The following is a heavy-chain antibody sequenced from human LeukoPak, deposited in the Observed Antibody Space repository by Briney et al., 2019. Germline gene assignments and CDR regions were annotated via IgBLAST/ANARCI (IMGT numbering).Heavy chain of an antibody. Sequence: SETLSLTRAVYGGSFSGYYWSWIRQPPGKGLEWIGEINHSGSTNYNPSLKSRVTISVDTSKNQFSLKLSSVTAADTAVYYCARDIVVVPAATGSFDYWGQGTLVTVSS. CDR3: ARDIVVVPAATGSFDY. J-gene: IGHJ4*02. D-gene: IGHD2-2*01. CDR1: GGSFSGYY. CDR2: INHSGST. V-gene: IGHV4-34*01.